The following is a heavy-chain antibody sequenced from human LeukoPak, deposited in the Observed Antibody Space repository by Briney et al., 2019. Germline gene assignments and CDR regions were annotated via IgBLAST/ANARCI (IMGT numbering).Heavy chain of an antibody. CDR1: GSRFTGYW. CDR2: VYPGNSDA. Sequence: GVSLKISCKGSGSRFTGYWIGWVRPMPGKGLGWMGIVYPGNSDARFSPSFQGQVTISAANSISTAYLQWSSLKASDTAMYYCARLRGSSLSYWYFDLWGRGTLVTVSS. V-gene: IGHV5-51*01. CDR3: ARLRGSSLSYWYFDL. J-gene: IGHJ2*01. D-gene: IGHD6-13*01.